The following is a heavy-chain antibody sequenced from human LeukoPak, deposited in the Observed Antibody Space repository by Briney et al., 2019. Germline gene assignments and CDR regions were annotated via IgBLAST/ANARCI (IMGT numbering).Heavy chain of an antibody. CDR2: ISSSSSTI. D-gene: IGHD5-18*01. CDR1: GFTFSSYS. CDR3: ARAQSWSGAMVLYYYYYYMDV. J-gene: IGHJ6*03. V-gene: IGHV3-48*04. Sequence: GGSLRLSCAASGFTFSSYSMNWVRQAPGKGLEWVSYISSSSSTIYYADSVKGRFTISRDNAKNSLYLQMNSLRAEDTAVYYCARAQSWSGAMVLYYYYYYMDVWAKGPRSPSP.